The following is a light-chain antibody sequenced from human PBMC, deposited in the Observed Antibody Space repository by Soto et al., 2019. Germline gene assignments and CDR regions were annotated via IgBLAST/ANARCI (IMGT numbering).Light chain of an antibody. V-gene: IGLV2-14*01. CDR2: DVS. J-gene: IGLJ2*01. CDR1: SSDFGSYKF. CDR3: SSYTSITTVL. Sequence: QSVLTQPASVSGSPGQSITISCTGTSSDFGSYKFVSWYQQHPGKAPKLMIYDVSYRPSGVSNPFSGSKSGNTASLTISGLQPEDEADYYCSSYTSITTVLFGGGTKLTV.